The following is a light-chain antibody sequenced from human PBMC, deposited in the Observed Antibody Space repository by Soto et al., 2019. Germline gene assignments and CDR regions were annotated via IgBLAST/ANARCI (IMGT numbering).Light chain of an antibody. CDR2: KAS. V-gene: IGKV1-5*03. Sequence: DIQMTQSPSTLSASVGDRVTITCRASQSISSWLAWYQQKPGKAPKLLIYKASSLESGVPSRFSGSGSGTEFTLTSSSLQPDDFATYYCQQYNSYPYTFGQGTKLETK. CDR3: QQYNSYPYT. CDR1: QSISSW. J-gene: IGKJ2*01.